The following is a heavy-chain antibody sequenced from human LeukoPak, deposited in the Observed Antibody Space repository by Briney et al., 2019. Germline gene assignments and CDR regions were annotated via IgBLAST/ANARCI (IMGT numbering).Heavy chain of an antibody. CDR3: VRGVGYDDTLGSYYGFFDY. V-gene: IGHV4-38-2*02. J-gene: IGHJ4*02. D-gene: IGHD3-22*01. CDR2: LYNSGST. CDR1: GYSITRHYS. Sequence: SETLSLTCTVSGYSITRHYSWAWVRQPPGKGLEWIGSLYNSGSTYYSLSLKSRASLSVDTSKNELSLQLSSVTAADTAVYFCVRGVGYDDTLGSYYGFFDYWGQGTLVAVSS.